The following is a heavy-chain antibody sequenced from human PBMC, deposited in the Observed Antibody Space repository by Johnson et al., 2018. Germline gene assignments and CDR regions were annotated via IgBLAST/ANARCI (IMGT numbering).Heavy chain of an antibody. CDR1: GFTFSSYA. CDR2: ISYDGSNK. D-gene: IGHD3-22*01. Sequence: QVQLVQSGGGVVQPGRSLRLSCAASGFTFSSYAMHWVRQAPGKGMEWVAVISYDGSNKYYGDSVKGRFTISRDTSKNTLYLQMNSLRAEDTAVYYCARENYYDSSGYYSRYFQHWGQGTLVTVSS. V-gene: IGHV3-30-3*01. J-gene: IGHJ1*01. CDR3: ARENYYDSSGYYSRYFQH.